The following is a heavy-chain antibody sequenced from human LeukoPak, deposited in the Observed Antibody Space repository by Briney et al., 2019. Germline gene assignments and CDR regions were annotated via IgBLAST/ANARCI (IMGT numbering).Heavy chain of an antibody. Sequence: GASVKVSCKVSGYTLTELSMHWVRQAPGKGLEWMGGFDPEDGETIYAQKFQGRVTMTEDTSTDTAYMELSSLRSEDTAVYYCATVLYDSSGYGMDVWGRGTTVTVSS. CDR1: GYTLTELS. J-gene: IGHJ6*02. CDR2: FDPEDGET. D-gene: IGHD3-22*01. CDR3: ATVLYDSSGYGMDV. V-gene: IGHV1-24*01.